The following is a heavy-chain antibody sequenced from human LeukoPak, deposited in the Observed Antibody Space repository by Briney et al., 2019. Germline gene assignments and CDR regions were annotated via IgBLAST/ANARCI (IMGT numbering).Heavy chain of an antibody. CDR1: GFTFSNHD. V-gene: IGHV3-48*01. D-gene: IGHD5-12*01. J-gene: IGHJ4*02. CDR2: ISRSRSTI. Sequence: GGSLRLSCAASGFTFSNHDMDWVRQAPGKGLEWVSYISRSRSTIYYADSVKGRFTISRDNAKSSLYLQMNSLRAEDTAVYYCARVDIVATIGDYWGQGTLVTVSS. CDR3: ARVDIVATIGDY.